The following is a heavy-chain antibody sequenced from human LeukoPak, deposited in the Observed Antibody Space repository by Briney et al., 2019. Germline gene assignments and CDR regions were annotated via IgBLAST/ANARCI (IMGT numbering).Heavy chain of an antibody. J-gene: IGHJ4*02. CDR2: INPNSGGT. D-gene: IGHD6-19*01. V-gene: IGHV1-2*02. CDR3: AILSIAVAGIYDY. Sequence: ATVTVSCTASGYTFTGYYMHWVRQAPGQGLEWMGWINPNSGGTNYAQKFQGRVTMTRDTSISTAYMELSRLRSDDTAVYYCAILSIAVAGIYDYWGQGTLVTVSS. CDR1: GYTFTGYY.